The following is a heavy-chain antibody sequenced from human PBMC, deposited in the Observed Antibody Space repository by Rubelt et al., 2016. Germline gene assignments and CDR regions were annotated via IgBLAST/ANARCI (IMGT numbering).Heavy chain of an antibody. V-gene: IGHV3-48*01. D-gene: IGHD2-15*01. Sequence: VQLVESGGGVVQPGRSLRLSCAASGFTFSSYSMNWVRQAPGKGLEWVSYISSSSSTIYYADSVKGRFPISRDNAKNSLYLQMNSLRAEDTAVYYCEGYCSGGSCQLYYGMDVWGQGTTVTVSS. J-gene: IGHJ6*02. CDR2: ISSSSSTI. CDR3: EGYCSGGSCQLYYGMDV. CDR1: GFTFSSYS.